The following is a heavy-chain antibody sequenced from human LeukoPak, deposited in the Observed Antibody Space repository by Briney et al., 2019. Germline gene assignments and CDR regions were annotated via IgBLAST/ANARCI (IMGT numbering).Heavy chain of an antibody. CDR3: AKRWLQRERYFDY. J-gene: IGHJ4*02. D-gene: IGHD5-24*01. CDR1: GFTFSSYT. CDR2: ISGNGGST. Sequence: GGSLRLSCAASGFTFSSYTMNWVRQAPGKGLEWVSAISGNGGSTYYADSVKGRFTISRDNSKNTLYLQMNSLRAEDTAVYYCAKRWLQRERYFDYWGQGTLVTVSS. V-gene: IGHV3-23*01.